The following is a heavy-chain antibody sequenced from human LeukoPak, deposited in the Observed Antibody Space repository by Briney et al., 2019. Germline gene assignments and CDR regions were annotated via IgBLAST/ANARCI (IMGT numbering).Heavy chain of an antibody. Sequence: GGSLRLSCAASGFTFSSYSMNWVRQAPGKGLEWVSSISSSSSYIYYADSVKGRFTISRDNAKNSLYLQINSLRAEDTAVYYCAREGGWLQRYYFDYWGQGTLVTVSS. CDR3: AREGGWLQRYYFDY. CDR2: ISSSSSYI. D-gene: IGHD5-24*01. CDR1: GFTFSSYS. J-gene: IGHJ4*02. V-gene: IGHV3-21*01.